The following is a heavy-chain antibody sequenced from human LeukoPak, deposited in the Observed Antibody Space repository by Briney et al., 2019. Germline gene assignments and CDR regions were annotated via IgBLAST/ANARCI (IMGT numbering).Heavy chain of an antibody. V-gene: IGHV1-46*01. D-gene: IGHD4-11*01. CDR1: GYTFTSYY. Sequence: ASVKVSCKASGYTFTSYYMHWVRQAPGQGLEWMGIINPSGGNTSYAQKFQGRVTMTRDTSTSTVYMELSSLRSEDTAVYYCARDRATVTTTLYYYYYYGMDVWGQGTTVTVSS. CDR3: ARDRATVTTTLYYYYYYGMDV. J-gene: IGHJ6*02. CDR2: INPSGGNT.